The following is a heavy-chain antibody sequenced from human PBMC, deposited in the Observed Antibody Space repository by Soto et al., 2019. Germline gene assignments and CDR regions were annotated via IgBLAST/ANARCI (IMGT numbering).Heavy chain of an antibody. D-gene: IGHD4-17*01. CDR3: ASPPRATVTDNIFDY. J-gene: IGHJ4*02. V-gene: IGHV3-23*01. Sequence: PGGSLRLSCAASGLTFNSYAMSWVRQAPGKGLEWVSAISGSDGSTYYADSVKGRFTISRDNSKNTLYLQMSSLRAEDTAVYYCASPPRATVTDNIFDYWGQGTLVTVPQ. CDR2: ISGSDGST. CDR1: GLTFNSYA.